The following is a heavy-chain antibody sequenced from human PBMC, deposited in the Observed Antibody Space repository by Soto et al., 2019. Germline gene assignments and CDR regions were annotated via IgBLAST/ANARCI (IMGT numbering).Heavy chain of an antibody. V-gene: IGHV3-23*01. J-gene: IGHJ4*02. D-gene: IGHD6-13*01. Sequence: AGGSLRLSCAASGFTFSSYAMSWVRQAPGKGLEWVSAISGSGGSTYYADSVKGRFTISRDNSKNTLYLQMNSLRAEDTAVYYCAKSQRIAAAGRWYYFDYWGQGTLVTV. CDR1: GFTFSSYA. CDR2: ISGSGGST. CDR3: AKSQRIAAAGRWYYFDY.